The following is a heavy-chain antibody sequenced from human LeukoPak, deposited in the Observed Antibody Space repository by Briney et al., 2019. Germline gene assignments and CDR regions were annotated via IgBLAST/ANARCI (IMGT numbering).Heavy chain of an antibody. V-gene: IGHV3-48*01. CDR3: AKDLLRDLWFGES. J-gene: IGHJ5*02. Sequence: GGSLRLSCAASGFTFSSYSMNWVRQAPGKGLEWVSYISSSSTTIYYADSVKGRFTISRDNAKNSLYLQMNSLTAEDTALYYCAKDLLRDLWFGESWGQGTLVIVSS. D-gene: IGHD3-10*01. CDR1: GFTFSSYS. CDR2: ISSSSTTI.